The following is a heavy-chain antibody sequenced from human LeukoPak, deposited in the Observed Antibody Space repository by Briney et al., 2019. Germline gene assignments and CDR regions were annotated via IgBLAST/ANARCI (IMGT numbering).Heavy chain of an antibody. V-gene: IGHV1-18*01. Sequence: GASVEVSCKASGYTFTNYGVNWVRQAPGQGLEWMGWISTYNGDTNYAQKLQGRVTMTTDASTSTAYMELRSLTSDDTAFYYCARGLPPYGDPDYWGQGTLVTVSS. J-gene: IGHJ4*02. CDR1: GYTFTNYG. D-gene: IGHD4-17*01. CDR3: ARGLPPYGDPDY. CDR2: ISTYNGDT.